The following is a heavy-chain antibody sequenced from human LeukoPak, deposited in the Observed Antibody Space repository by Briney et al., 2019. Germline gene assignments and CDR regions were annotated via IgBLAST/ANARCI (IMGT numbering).Heavy chain of an antibody. CDR1: GGSIRSSGYY. D-gene: IGHD2-15*01. V-gene: IGHV4-39*01. CDR3: ARHGGSSSIDK. Sequence: KTWDCLSLTCIVSGGSIRSSGYYWAWIRQSPGTRLERIGSFYQSDSAYYNTSLKSRVAIYVDMSVNRFSMTLSAVTAADTAVFYCARHGGSSSIDKWGQGTLVA. J-gene: IGHJ4*02. CDR2: FYQSDSA.